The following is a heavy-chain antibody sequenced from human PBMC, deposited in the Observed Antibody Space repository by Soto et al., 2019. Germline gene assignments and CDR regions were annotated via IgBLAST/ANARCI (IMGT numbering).Heavy chain of an antibody. CDR3: ARCKGSYYGMDV. CDR1: GYTFTGYF. V-gene: IGHV1-2*04. CDR2: INPNSGAT. Sequence: ASVKVSCKASGYTFTGYFIHWVRQAPGQGLEWMGWINPNSGATKYAQKFQGWVTMTRDTSISTAYMELSRLRSDDTAVYYCARCKGSYYGMDVWGQGTTVAVSS. J-gene: IGHJ6*02.